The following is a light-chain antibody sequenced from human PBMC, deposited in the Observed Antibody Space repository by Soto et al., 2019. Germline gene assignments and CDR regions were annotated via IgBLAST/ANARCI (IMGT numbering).Light chain of an antibody. Sequence: EIPLTQSPSSPAASVGDRLTLTCRASRNVSIYLNWYQHKPGNGPTLLIHATSNLQIGVPSRFSGSGSGTEFTLTISSMAPEDFGTYYCQQSYKLPSFGQGTRLEIK. V-gene: IGKV1-39*01. CDR2: ATS. CDR3: QQSYKLPS. CDR1: RNVSIY. J-gene: IGKJ5*01.